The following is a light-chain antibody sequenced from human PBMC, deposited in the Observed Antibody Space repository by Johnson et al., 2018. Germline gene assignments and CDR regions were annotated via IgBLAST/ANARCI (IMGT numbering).Light chain of an antibody. CDR2: ENN. J-gene: IGLJ1*01. CDR1: SSNIGNNY. CDR3: GTWDSSLSAGNV. V-gene: IGLV1-51*02. Sequence: PSVSAAPGQTVTISCSGSSSNIGNNYVSWYQQLPGTAPKLLIYENNKRPSGIPDRFSCSKSGTSATLGITGLQTGDEADYYCGTWDSSLSAGNVFGTGTKVTVL.